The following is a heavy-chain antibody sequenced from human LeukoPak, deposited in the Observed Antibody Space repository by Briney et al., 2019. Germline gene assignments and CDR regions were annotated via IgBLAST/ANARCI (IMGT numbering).Heavy chain of an antibody. J-gene: IGHJ4*02. CDR2: IIPIFGTA. Sequence: GASVKVSCKASGGTFSSYAISWVRQAPGQGLEWMGGIIPIFGTANYAQKFQGRVTITTDESTSTAYMELSSLRSEDTAVYYCGAAGDTENAFDYWGQGTLVTVSS. CDR3: GAAGDTENAFDY. V-gene: IGHV1-69*05. CDR1: GGTFSSYA. D-gene: IGHD1-26*01.